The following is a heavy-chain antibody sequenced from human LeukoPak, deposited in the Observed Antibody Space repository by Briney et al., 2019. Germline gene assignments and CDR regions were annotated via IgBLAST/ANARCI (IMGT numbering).Heavy chain of an antibody. CDR3: ARDGASSPVEYFDY. CDR2: ISSSSSYI. J-gene: IGHJ4*02. Sequence: PGGSLRLACAASGFTFSRYSMNWVRQAPGKGLEWVSSISSSSSYIYYAGSVKGRFTISRDNAKNSLYLQMNSLRAEYTAVYYCARDGASSPVEYFDYWGQGTLVTVSS. CDR1: GFTFSRYS. D-gene: IGHD4/OR15-4a*01. V-gene: IGHV3-21*01.